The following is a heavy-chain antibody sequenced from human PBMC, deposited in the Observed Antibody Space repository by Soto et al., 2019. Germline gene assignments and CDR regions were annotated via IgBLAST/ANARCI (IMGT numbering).Heavy chain of an antibody. V-gene: IGHV3-33*01. D-gene: IGHD3-10*01. CDR2: IWYDGSNK. CDR1: GFTFSSYG. Sequence: QVQLVESGGGVVQPGRSLRLSCAASGFTFSSYGMHWVRQAPGKGLEWVAVIWYDGSNKYYADSVKGRFTISRDNSKNTLYLQMNSLRSEDTAVYYCVRSRVPGEYYYYGMDVWGQGTTVTVSS. J-gene: IGHJ6*02. CDR3: VRSRVPGEYYYYGMDV.